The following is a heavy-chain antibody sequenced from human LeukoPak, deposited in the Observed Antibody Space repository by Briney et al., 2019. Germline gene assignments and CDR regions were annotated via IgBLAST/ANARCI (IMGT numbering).Heavy chain of an antibody. CDR1: GFTFSDYA. CDR3: AKSQRGYDSGTSY. V-gene: IGHV3-23*01. J-gene: IGHJ4*02. CDR2: ISGSAGST. D-gene: IGHD3-10*01. Sequence: GGSLRLSCAASGFTFSDYAMSWVRQAPGKGLEWVSTISGSAGSTYYADSVKGRFTISRDNSKNTLHLQMNSPRAEDTAVYYCAKSQRGYDSGTSYWGQGTLVTVSS.